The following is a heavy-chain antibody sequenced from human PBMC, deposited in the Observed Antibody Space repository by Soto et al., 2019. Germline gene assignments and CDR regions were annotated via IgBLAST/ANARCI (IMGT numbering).Heavy chain of an antibody. CDR1: GGSISSSSYY. CDR2: IYYSGST. V-gene: IGHV4-39*01. CDR3: AGRLRSKTFRAPFDY. Sequence: SETLSLTCTVSGGSISSSSYYWGWIRQPPGKGLEWIGSIYYSGSTYYNPSLKSRVTISVDTSKNQFSLKLSSVTAADTAVYYCAGRLRSKTFRAPFDYWGQGTLVTVSS. J-gene: IGHJ4*02. D-gene: IGHD4-17*01.